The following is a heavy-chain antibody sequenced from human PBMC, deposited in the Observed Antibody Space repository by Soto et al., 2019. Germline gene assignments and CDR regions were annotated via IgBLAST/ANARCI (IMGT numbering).Heavy chain of an antibody. CDR3: TGEVASGY. CDR2: ISRDGGTK. V-gene: IGHV3-30*03. J-gene: IGHJ4*02. D-gene: IGHD2-8*02. Sequence: GGSLRLSCAASGFTVSSYGMHWVRQAPGKGLEWVAVISRDGGTKYYADSVKGRFTISRDNSRNTLFLEMNSLRGDDMAVYYCTGEVASGYWGQGTLVTVSS. CDR1: GFTVSSYG.